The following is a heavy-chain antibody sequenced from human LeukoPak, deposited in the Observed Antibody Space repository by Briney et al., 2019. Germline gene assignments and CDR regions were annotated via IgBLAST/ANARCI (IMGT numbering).Heavy chain of an antibody. CDR1: GFIFSDYY. CDR2: LTSRSSGSTI. J-gene: IGHJ6*02. V-gene: IGHV3-11*01. Sequence: GGSLRLSCAATGFIFSDYYMSWIRQAPGKGLEWISYLTSRSSGSTIYYADSVKGRFTISRDSAKNSLYLQMNSLRAEDTAVYYCARDKDGMDVWGQGTTVTVSS. CDR3: ARDKDGMDV.